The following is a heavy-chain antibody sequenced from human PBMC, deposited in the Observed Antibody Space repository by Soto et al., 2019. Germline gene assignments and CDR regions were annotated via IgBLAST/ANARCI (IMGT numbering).Heavy chain of an antibody. CDR3: EREVQVNTPAFDF. V-gene: IGHV1-69*01. CDR2: ISPMFGAA. D-gene: IGHD3-22*01. J-gene: IGHJ4*02. Sequence: QVQLVQSGAEMKKPGSSVKVSCQTSGGTFNTYAMNWVRQAPGQGPEWMGDISPMFGAANYAPKFQGRVTITGEESTGTSYMQFSSLTSDDTARYFCEREVQVNTPAFDFWGQGTRVTVSS. CDR1: GGTFNTYA.